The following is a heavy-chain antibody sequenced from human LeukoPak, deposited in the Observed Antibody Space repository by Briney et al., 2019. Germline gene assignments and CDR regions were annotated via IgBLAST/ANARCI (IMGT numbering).Heavy chain of an antibody. Sequence: SETLSLTCTVSGGSISSYYWSWIRQPAGKGLEWIGRIYTSGSTNYNPSLKSRVTMSVDTSKNQSSLKLSSVTAADTAVYYCARECSGGSCYPYYFDYWGQGTLVTVSS. D-gene: IGHD2-15*01. V-gene: IGHV4-4*07. CDR3: ARECSGGSCYPYYFDY. CDR2: IYTSGST. J-gene: IGHJ4*02. CDR1: GGSISSYY.